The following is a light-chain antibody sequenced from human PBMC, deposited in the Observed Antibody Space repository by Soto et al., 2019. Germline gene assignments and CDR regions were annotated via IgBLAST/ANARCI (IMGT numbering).Light chain of an antibody. CDR3: LQDYSYPWT. Sequence: AIQMTQSPSSLSASVGDRVTTTCRASQVIRNDLGWYQQKPGQAPKFLIYFASSLQSGVPSRFSGSGSGTDFSRTISSLQPEDFATYYCLQDYSYPWTLGQGTKVEIK. J-gene: IGKJ1*01. V-gene: IGKV1-6*01. CDR2: FAS. CDR1: QVIRND.